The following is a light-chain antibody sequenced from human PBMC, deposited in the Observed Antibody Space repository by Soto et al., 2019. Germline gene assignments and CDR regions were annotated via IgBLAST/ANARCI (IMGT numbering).Light chain of an antibody. Sequence: EIVLTQSPGTLSLSPGERDTLSCRASQSVSSSYLAWYQQKPGQAPRLLIYGASSRATGIPDRFSGSGSGTDFTLTISRLEPEDFAVYYCQQYGSSSWRFGQGTKVDIK. CDR2: GAS. V-gene: IGKV3-20*01. CDR1: QSVSSSY. CDR3: QQYGSSSWR. J-gene: IGKJ1*01.